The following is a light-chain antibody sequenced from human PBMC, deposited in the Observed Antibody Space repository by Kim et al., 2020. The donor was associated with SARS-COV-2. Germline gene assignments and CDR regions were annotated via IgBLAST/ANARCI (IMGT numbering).Light chain of an antibody. J-gene: IGLJ3*02. CDR1: SSDVGGYNY. CDR3: CSYAGNFTWV. V-gene: IGLV2-11*01. CDR2: DVS. Sequence: GQSVTLSYTGTSSDVGGYNYVSWYQKHPGKAPKLIIYDVSNRPSGVPDRFSGSKSGNTASLTISGLQAEDEADYYCCSYAGNFTWVFGGGTQLTVL.